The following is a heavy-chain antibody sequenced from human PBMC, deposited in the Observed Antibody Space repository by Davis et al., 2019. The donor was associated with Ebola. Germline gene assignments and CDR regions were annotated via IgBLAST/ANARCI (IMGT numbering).Heavy chain of an antibody. CDR2: TRNKAKSYTT. Sequence: PGGSLRLSCAVSGFTFSDHYMDWVRQAPGKGLEWVGRTRNKAKSYTTEYAASVKGRFSISRGDSKNSLYLQMNSLKTEDTAVYHCARAASYRNYYYMDVWGKGTTVTVSS. J-gene: IGHJ6*03. CDR1: GFTFSDHY. D-gene: IGHD3-10*01. V-gene: IGHV3-72*01. CDR3: ARAASYRNYYYMDV.